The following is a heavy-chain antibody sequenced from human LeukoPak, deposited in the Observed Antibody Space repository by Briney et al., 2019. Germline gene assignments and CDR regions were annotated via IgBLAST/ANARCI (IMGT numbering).Heavy chain of an antibody. D-gene: IGHD3-9*01. CDR2: IRSQANSYAT. CDR3: LSLDYDILTGSPQG. V-gene: IGHV3-73*01. J-gene: IGHJ4*02. CDR1: GFKFSASS. Sequence: PGGSLRLSCAASGFKFSASSIHWDRQASGKGLEWVGRIRSQANSYATAYAASVKGRFTISRDDSDNTAYLQMSSLTTEDTAVYYCLSLDYDILTGSPQGWGQGTLVTVSS.